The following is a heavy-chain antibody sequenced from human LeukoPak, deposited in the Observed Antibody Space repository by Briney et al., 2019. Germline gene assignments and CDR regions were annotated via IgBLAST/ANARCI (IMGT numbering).Heavy chain of an antibody. CDR2: IYYSGST. CDR1: GGSISNYH. CDR3: PRKDGDW. D-gene: IGHD3-9*01. V-gene: IGHV4-59*08. Sequence: SETLSLTCTVSGGSISNYHWSWIRQPPGKGLEWIGYIYYSGSTNYNPSLKSRVTISLDTSKNQVSLRLSSVTAADTAVYYCPRKDGDWWGQGTLVTVSS. J-gene: IGHJ4*02.